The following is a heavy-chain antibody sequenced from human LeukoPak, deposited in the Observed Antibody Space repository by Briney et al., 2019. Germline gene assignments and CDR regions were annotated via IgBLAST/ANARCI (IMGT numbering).Heavy chain of an antibody. D-gene: IGHD3-22*01. CDR1: GGSISSGGYY. CDR2: IYYSGST. Sequence: SETLSLTCTVSGGSISSGGYYWSWIRQHPGKGLEWIGYIYYSGSTYYNPSLKSRVTISVDTSKNQFSLKLSSVTAADTAVYYCARGYYDSSGYSSPFDSWGQGTLVTVSS. CDR3: ARGYYDSSGYSSPFDS. J-gene: IGHJ4*02. V-gene: IGHV4-31*03.